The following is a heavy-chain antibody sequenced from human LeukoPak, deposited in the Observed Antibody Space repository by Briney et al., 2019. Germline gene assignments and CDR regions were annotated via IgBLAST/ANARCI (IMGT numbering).Heavy chain of an antibody. V-gene: IGHV4-59*08. CDR1: GGSISSYY. D-gene: IGHD4-17*01. J-gene: IGHJ4*02. CDR2: IYYSGST. CDR3: ARHGIYGGDYLNLDY. Sequence: PSETLSLTCTGCGGSISSYYWSGIRQPPGKGLEWVGDIYYSGSTNYNPSLKSRVTISVDTSKNQFSLKLSSVTAADTAVYYCARHGIYGGDYLNLDYWGQGTLVTVSS.